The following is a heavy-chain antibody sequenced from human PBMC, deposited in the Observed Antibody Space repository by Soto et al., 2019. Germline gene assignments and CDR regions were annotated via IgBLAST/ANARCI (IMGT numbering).Heavy chain of an antibody. D-gene: IGHD5-12*01. V-gene: IGHV3-9*01. J-gene: IGHJ3*02. CDR2: ISWNSGSI. Sequence: EVQLVESGGGLVQPGRSLRLSCAASGITFDDYAMHWVRQAPGKGLEWVSGISWNSGSIGYADSVKGRFTISRDNAKNSVYLHMNSLRAEDTALYFCAKVIRGGGYDCSAFDIWGQGTMVTVSS. CDR1: GITFDDYA. CDR3: AKVIRGGGYDCSAFDI.